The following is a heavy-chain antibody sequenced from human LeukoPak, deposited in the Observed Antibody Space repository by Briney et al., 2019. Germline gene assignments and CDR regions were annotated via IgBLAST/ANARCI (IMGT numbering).Heavy chain of an antibody. D-gene: IGHD3-22*01. CDR3: ARDRYDSSGYQYYFDY. Sequence: SQTLSLTCTVSGVSISSGSYYWSWLRQPAGKGLEWIGRIYTSGSTNYNPSLKSRVTISVDTSKNQFSLKLSSVTAADTAVYYCARDRYDSSGYQYYFDYWGQGTLVTVSS. J-gene: IGHJ4*02. CDR1: GVSISSGSYY. CDR2: IYTSGST. V-gene: IGHV4-61*02.